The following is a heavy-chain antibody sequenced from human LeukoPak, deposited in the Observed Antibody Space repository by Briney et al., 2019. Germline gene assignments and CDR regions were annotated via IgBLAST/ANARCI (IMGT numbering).Heavy chain of an antibody. CDR2: INPNSGGT. CDR1: GYTFTGYY. D-gene: IGHD2-2*01. CDR3: ARGGERYCSSTSCHLSIDY. Sequence: GASVKVSCKASGYTFTGYYMHWVRQAPGQGLEWMGWINPNSGGTNYAQKFQGRVTMTRDTSISTAYMELSRLRSDDTAVYYCARGGERYCSSTSCHLSIDYWGQGTLVTVSS. J-gene: IGHJ4*02. V-gene: IGHV1-2*02.